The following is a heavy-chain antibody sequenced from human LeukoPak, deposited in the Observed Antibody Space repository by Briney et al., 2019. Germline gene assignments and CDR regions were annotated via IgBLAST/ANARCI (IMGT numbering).Heavy chain of an antibody. CDR1: GGSFSGYY. J-gene: IGHJ4*02. Sequence: SETLSLTCAVYGGSFSGYYWSWIRQPPGKGLEWIGEINHSGSTNYNPSLKSRVTISVDTSKNQFSLKLNSVTAADTAVYYCARHGYYDSSGYYRYWGQGTLVTVSS. CDR2: INHSGST. D-gene: IGHD3-22*01. V-gene: IGHV4-34*01. CDR3: ARHGYYDSSGYYRY.